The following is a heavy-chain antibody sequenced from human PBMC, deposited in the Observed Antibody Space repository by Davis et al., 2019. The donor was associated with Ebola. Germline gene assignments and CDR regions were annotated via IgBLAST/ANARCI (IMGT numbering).Heavy chain of an antibody. V-gene: IGHV4-34*01. J-gene: IGHJ6*02. CDR2: INHSGTT. CDR1: GGSFSGYY. D-gene: IGHD2-2*01. Sequence: MPSETLSLTCAVYGGSFSGYYWSWIRQPPGKGLAWIGEINHSGTTNYNPSLKSRVTISVDTSKNQFSLNLSSVTAADTAVYYCARGKPRGHIVLLPAASNYGMDVWGQGTTVTVSS. CDR3: ARGKPRGHIVLLPAASNYGMDV.